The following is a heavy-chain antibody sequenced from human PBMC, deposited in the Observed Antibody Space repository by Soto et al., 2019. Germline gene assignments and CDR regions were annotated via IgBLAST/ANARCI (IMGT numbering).Heavy chain of an antibody. Sequence: PSETLSLTCGVSDGFITNTHYWWSWVRQPPGKGLGWIGEIHHSGSTNYNPSLRSRVTMSVDTSKKQFALKLNSLTAADAAVEECAGGTDYTWARWGQGKTVSV. J-gene: IGHJ3*01. CDR3: AGGTDYTWAR. D-gene: IGHD4-4*01. CDR1: DGFITNTHYW. V-gene: IGHV4-4*02. CDR2: IHHSGST.